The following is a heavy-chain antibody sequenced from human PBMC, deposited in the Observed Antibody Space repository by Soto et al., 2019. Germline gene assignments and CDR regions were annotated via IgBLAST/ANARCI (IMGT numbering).Heavy chain of an antibody. J-gene: IGHJ3*02. CDR2: IKTKTDGGTT. V-gene: IGHV3-15*01. D-gene: IGHD2-2*01. Sequence: PGGSLRLSCAVSGFTFNDAWMTWVRQAPGKGLEWVGRIKTKTDGGTTDYAAPVKGRFTISRDDSENTVYLQMNSLKIEDTGVYYCTTERCTGTNCYVKNAFDSWGQGTMVTVSS. CDR1: GFTFNDAW. CDR3: TTERCTGTNCYVKNAFDS.